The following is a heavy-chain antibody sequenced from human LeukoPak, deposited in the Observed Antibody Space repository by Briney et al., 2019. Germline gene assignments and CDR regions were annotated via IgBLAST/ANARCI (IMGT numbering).Heavy chain of an antibody. CDR3: ARYKTSPDAFDI. V-gene: IGHV1-2*02. CDR2: INPNSGGT. J-gene: IGHJ3*02. Sequence: ASVKVSCKASGYTFTGYYMHWVRQAPGQGLEWMGWINPNSGGTNYAQKFQGRVTITADKSTSTAYMELSSLRSEDTAVYYCARYKTSPDAFDIWGQGTMVTVSS. D-gene: IGHD1-1*01. CDR1: GYTFTGYY.